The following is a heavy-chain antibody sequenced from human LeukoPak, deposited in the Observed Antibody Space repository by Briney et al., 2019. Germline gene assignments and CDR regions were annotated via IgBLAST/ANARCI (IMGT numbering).Heavy chain of an antibody. CDR1: GFTFSSYG. CDR3: AKDYFSGYYGSGNYMDV. D-gene: IGHD3-10*01. J-gene: IGHJ6*03. V-gene: IGHV3-23*01. CDR2: ISGSGGST. Sequence: GGTLRLSCAASGFTFSSYGMSWVRQAPGKGLEWVSAISGSGGSTYYADSVKGRFTISRDNSKNTLYLQMNSLRAEDTAVYYCAKDYFSGYYGSGNYMDVWGKGTTVTISS.